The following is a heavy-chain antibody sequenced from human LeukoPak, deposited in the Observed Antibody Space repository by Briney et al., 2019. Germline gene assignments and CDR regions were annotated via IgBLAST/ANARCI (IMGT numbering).Heavy chain of an antibody. J-gene: IGHJ6*03. CDR2: INQDGSEK. CDR3: ARDGEILWFGNVDFYYMDV. Sequence: GGSLRLSCAASGFTFSRYWMSWVRPAPGKGLEWVANINQDGSEKHYVDSERGRFTISRDNAKNSLHLHMNGLRAADTAVYHCARDGEILWFGNVDFYYMDVQGNGVTVTVSS. D-gene: IGHD3-10*01. CDR1: GFTFSRYW. V-gene: IGHV3-7*01.